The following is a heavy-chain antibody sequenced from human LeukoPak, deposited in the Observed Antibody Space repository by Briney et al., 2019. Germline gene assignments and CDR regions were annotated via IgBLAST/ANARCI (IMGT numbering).Heavy chain of an antibody. D-gene: IGHD5-18*01. V-gene: IGHV4-30-2*01. Sequence: SETLSLICAVSGGSISSGGYSWSWIRQPPGKGLEWIGYIYRSGSTYYNPSLKSRVTISVDRSKNQFSLKLSSVTAADTAVYYCATCGYSYGPEAFDIWGQGTMVTVSS. CDR1: GGSISSGGYS. CDR2: IYRSGST. CDR3: ATCGYSYGPEAFDI. J-gene: IGHJ3*02.